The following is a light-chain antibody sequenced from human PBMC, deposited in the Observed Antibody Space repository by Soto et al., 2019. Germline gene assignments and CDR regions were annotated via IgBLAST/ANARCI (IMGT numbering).Light chain of an antibody. Sequence: EIVLTQSPATLSLSPGERANLSCRASQSISSSLAWYQQKPGQAPRLLIYDASSRATGFPARFSGSGSGTDFPLTIGSLEPEDFAVYYCQQRSEWPRTFGPGTKVEIK. CDR2: DAS. CDR1: QSISSS. J-gene: IGKJ1*01. CDR3: QQRSEWPRT. V-gene: IGKV3-11*01.